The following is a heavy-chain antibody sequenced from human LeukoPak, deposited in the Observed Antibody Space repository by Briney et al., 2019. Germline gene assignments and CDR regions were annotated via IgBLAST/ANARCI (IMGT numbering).Heavy chain of an antibody. CDR1: GGSISSSSYY. Sequence: SETLSLTCTVSGGSISSSSYYWGWIRQPPGKGLEWIGSIYYSGSTYYNPSLKSRVTISVDTSKNQFSLKLSSVTPADTAVYYCARANYGSGSYYQTLDWFDPWGQGTLVTVSS. V-gene: IGHV4-39*07. D-gene: IGHD3-10*01. CDR3: ARANYGSGSYYQTLDWFDP. J-gene: IGHJ5*02. CDR2: IYYSGST.